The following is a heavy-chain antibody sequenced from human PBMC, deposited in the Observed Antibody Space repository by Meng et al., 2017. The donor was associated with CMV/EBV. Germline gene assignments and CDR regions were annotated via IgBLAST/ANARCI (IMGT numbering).Heavy chain of an antibody. CDR3: TSFPRFIYYGMDV. J-gene: IGHJ6*02. CDR2: IYSGGST. CDR1: GFTVSSNY. D-gene: IGHD3-10*01. V-gene: IGHV3-66*02. Sequence: EGSLRLSCAASGFTVSSNYMSWVRQAPGKGLEWVSVIYSGGSTYYADSVKGRFTISRDNSKNTLYLQMNSLRAEDTAVYYCTSFPRFIYYGMDVWGQGTTVTVSS.